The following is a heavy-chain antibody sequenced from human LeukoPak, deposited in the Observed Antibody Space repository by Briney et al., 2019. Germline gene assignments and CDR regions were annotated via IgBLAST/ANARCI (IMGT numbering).Heavy chain of an antibody. CDR1: GFTFSSYS. Sequence: GGSLRLSCAASGFTFSSYSMNWVRQAPGKGLEWVSYISSSSSTIYYAGSVKGRFTISRDNAKNSLYLQMNSLRAEDTAVYYCARGSGGSCVYWGQGTLVTVSS. D-gene: IGHD2-15*01. J-gene: IGHJ4*02. CDR3: ARGSGGSCVY. CDR2: ISSSSSTI. V-gene: IGHV3-48*01.